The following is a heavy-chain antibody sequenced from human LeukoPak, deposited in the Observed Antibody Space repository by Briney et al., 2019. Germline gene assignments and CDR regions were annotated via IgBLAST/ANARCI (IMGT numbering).Heavy chain of an antibody. CDR2: INGDGSTT. CDR1: GFTFSSYW. CDR3: TRGGVDY. J-gene: IGHJ4*02. Sequence: PGGSLRLSCAASGFTFSSYWMNWVRQAPGKGLVWVSRINGDGSTTTYADSVKGRFTTSRDNAKNTVYLQMNSLRAEDTAVYYCTRGGVDYWGQGTLVTVSS. D-gene: IGHD3-10*01. V-gene: IGHV3-74*01.